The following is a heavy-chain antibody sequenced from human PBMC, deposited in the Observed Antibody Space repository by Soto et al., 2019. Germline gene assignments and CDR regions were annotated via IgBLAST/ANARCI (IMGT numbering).Heavy chain of an antibody. Sequence: QVQLQESGPGLVKPSETLSLSCNVSGGSISSDDFFWSWVRQHPASGLEWIGYIYHSGTTYYNPSIHRLNAMSVDTSMSQSALKLRSTTPAATAVYFFARVEANGSWVSGGMDVWGRRTAVSVS. J-gene: IGHJ6*02. D-gene: IGHD3-10*01. V-gene: IGHV4-31*01. CDR3: ARVEANGSWVSGGMDV. CDR2: IYHSGTT. CDR1: GGSISSDDFF.